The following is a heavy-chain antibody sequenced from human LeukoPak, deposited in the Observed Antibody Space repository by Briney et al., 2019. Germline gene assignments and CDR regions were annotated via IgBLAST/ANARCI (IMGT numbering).Heavy chain of an antibody. J-gene: IGHJ4*02. Sequence: SVKVSCKASRGTFSSYAISWVRQAPGQGLEWMGRIIPIFGTANYAQKFQGRVTITTDESTRTAYMELSSLRSEDTAVYYSARGYRGYSYGYVTTYFDYWGQGTLVTVSS. D-gene: IGHD5-18*01. CDR2: IIPIFGTA. CDR1: RGTFSSYA. V-gene: IGHV1-69*05. CDR3: ARGYRGYSYGYVTTYFDY.